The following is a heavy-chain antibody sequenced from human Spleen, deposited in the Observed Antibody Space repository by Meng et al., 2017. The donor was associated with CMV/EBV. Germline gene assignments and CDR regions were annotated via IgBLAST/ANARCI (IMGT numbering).Heavy chain of an antibody. CDR3: ARDLTTVTTVY. Sequence: GESLKISCAASGFTFSNYVMSWVRQAPGKGLEWVAVISYDGSNKYYADSVKGRFTISRDNSKNTLYLQMNSLRAEDTAVYYCARDLTTVTTVYWGQGTLVTVSS. V-gene: IGHV3-30-3*01. CDR2: ISYDGSNK. J-gene: IGHJ4*02. CDR1: GFTFSNYV. D-gene: IGHD4-11*01.